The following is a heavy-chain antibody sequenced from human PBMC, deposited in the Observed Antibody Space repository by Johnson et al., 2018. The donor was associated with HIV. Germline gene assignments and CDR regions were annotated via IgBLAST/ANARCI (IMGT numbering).Heavy chain of an antibody. Sequence: EVQLVESGGGVVQPGGSLRLSCAASGFTFSSYDMHWVRQATGKGLEWVSAIGTAGDTYYPGSVKGRFTISRENAKNSLYLQMNSLRAGDTAVYYCARDHSGYDSVTAAFDIWCQGTMVTVSS. CDR1: GFTFSSYD. CDR2: IGTAGDT. CDR3: ARDHSGYDSVTAAFDI. J-gene: IGHJ3*02. D-gene: IGHD5-12*01. V-gene: IGHV3-13*01.